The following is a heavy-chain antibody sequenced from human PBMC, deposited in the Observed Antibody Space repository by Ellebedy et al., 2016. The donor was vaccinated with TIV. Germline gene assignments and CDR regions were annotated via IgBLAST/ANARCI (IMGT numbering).Heavy chain of an antibody. CDR2: ISASGGST. Sequence: PGGSLRLSCAASGFTLSSYAMSWVRQAPGKGVEWVSGISASGGSTYYADSVKGRFTISRDSSKNTLHLQMNSLRAEDTAVYYCAKNYPTVTRNYHYVTDVWGQGTTVTVSS. CDR1: GFTLSSYA. J-gene: IGHJ6*02. V-gene: IGHV3-23*01. D-gene: IGHD4-11*01. CDR3: AKNYPTVTRNYHYVTDV.